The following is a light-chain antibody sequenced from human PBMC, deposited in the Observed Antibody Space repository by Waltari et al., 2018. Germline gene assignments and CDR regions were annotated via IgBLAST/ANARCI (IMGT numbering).Light chain of an antibody. CDR1: QSVSRTY. CDR3: QQYGGSPLIT. CDR2: GAS. Sequence: EIVLTQSPGTLSLSPGERATLSCRASQSVSRTYLAWYQQKPGQAPRPLIYGASRRATDIPDRFSGSGSGTDFTLTISRLEPEDVAVYYCQQYGGSPLITFGQGTRLGIK. J-gene: IGKJ5*01. V-gene: IGKV3-20*01.